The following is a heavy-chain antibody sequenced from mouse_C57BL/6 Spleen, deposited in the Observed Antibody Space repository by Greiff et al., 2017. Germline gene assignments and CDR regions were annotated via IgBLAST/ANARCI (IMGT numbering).Heavy chain of an antibody. CDR1: GYAFSSYW. CDR3: ARRHYGSRFYAMDY. Sequence: VQGVESGAELVKPGASVKISCKASGYAFSSYWMNWVKQRPGKGLEWIGQIYPGDGDTNYNGKFKGKATLTADKSSSTAYMQLSSLTSEDSAVYFCARRHYGSRFYAMDYWGQGTSVTVSS. D-gene: IGHD1-1*01. V-gene: IGHV1-80*01. J-gene: IGHJ4*01. CDR2: IYPGDGDT.